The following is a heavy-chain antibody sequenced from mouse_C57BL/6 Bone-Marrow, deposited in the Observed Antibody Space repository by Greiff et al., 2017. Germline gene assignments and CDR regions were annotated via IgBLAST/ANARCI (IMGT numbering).Heavy chain of an antibody. Sequence: LQESGAELVRPGASVTLSCKASGYTFTDYEMHWVKQTPVHGLEWIGAIDPETGGTAYNQKFKGKAILTADKSSSTAYMELRSLTSEDSSVYYCTPLYDYDGAWFAYWGQGTLVTVSA. CDR2: IDPETGGT. J-gene: IGHJ3*01. CDR3: TPLYDYDGAWFAY. D-gene: IGHD2-4*01. CDR1: GYTFTDYE. V-gene: IGHV1-15*01.